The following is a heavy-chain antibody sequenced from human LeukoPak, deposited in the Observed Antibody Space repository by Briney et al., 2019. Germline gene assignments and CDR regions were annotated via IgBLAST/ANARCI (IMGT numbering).Heavy chain of an antibody. CDR1: GYSISSGYY. J-gene: IGHJ3*02. Sequence: SETLSLTCTVSGYSISSGYYWGWIRQPPGKGLEWIGSIYHSGSTYYNPSLKSRVTISVDTSKNQFSLKLSSVTAADTAVYYCARFVGTATDDAFDIWGQGTMVTVSS. V-gene: IGHV4-38-2*02. CDR2: IYHSGST. CDR3: ARFVGTATDDAFDI. D-gene: IGHD5-18*01.